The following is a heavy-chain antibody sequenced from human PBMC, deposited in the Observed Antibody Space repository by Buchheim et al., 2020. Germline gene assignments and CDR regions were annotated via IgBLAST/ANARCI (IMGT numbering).Heavy chain of an antibody. Sequence: VQLVQSGGGVVQPGKSLRLSCAASGFTFRNYGMHWVRQAPGKGLEWVSYISSSGSTIYYADSVKGRFTISRDNSKNTLYLQMNSLRAEDTAVYYCASQRDIIDYWGQGTL. D-gene: IGHD5-12*01. J-gene: IGHJ4*02. CDR3: ASQRDIIDY. CDR2: ISSSGSTI. V-gene: IGHV3-48*01. CDR1: GFTFRNYG.